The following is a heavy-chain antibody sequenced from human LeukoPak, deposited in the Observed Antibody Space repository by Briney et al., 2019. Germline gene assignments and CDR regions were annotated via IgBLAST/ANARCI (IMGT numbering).Heavy chain of an antibody. J-gene: IGHJ4*01. Sequence: GGSLRLSCAASGFTFSSYEMKWVRQAPGKGLEWVSYISSSGTTIYYADSVKGRFTISRDNTKNSLYLQMSSLRAEDTAVYYCARVAYYYASSGYYHYYFDSWGQGTLVTVSS. CDR1: GFTFSSYE. V-gene: IGHV3-48*03. CDR2: ISSSGTTI. CDR3: ARVAYYYASSGYYHYYFDS. D-gene: IGHD3-22*01.